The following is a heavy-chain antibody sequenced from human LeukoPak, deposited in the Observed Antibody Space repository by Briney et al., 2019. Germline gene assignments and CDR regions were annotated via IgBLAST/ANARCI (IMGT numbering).Heavy chain of an antibody. CDR3: ARLYCSSTSCYFPGGDYFDY. CDR1: GFTFSSYG. D-gene: IGHD2-2*01. J-gene: IGHJ4*02. V-gene: IGHV3-30*02. CDR2: IRYDGSNK. Sequence: GGSLRLSCAASGFTFSSYGMHWVRQAPGKGLEWVAFIRYDGSNKYYADSVKGRFTISRDNSKNTLYLQMNSLRAEDTAVYYCARLYCSSTSCYFPGGDYFDYWGQGTLVTVSS.